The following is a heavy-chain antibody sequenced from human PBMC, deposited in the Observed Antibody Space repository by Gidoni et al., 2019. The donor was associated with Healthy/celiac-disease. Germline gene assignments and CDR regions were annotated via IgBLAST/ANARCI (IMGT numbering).Heavy chain of an antibody. CDR1: GCTFSSYW. CDR2: INSDGSSP. D-gene: IGHD4-17*01. J-gene: IGHJ2*01. V-gene: IGHV3-74*01. Sequence: EVQLVESGGGLVQPGGALRLSCAAAGCTFSSYWMHWVRQAPGKGLVWVSRINSDGSSPSYADSVKCRFTISRDNAKNTLYLQMNSLRAEDTAVYYCAREDYEDWYFDLWGRGTLVTVSS. CDR3: AREDYEDWYFDL.